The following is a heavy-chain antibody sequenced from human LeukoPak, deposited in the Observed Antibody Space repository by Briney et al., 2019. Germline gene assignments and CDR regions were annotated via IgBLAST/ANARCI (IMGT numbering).Heavy chain of an antibody. Sequence: SETLSLTCTVSGGSISGFYWSWVRQPPGKGLEWIGYIYYSGNTKYNPSLKSLFTMSVDTSKNQFSLKLSSVTAADTAVYYCARDYGGKFDFWGQGTLVTVSS. CDR2: IYYSGNT. D-gene: IGHD4-23*01. CDR1: GGSISGFY. CDR3: ARDYGGKFDF. J-gene: IGHJ4*02. V-gene: IGHV4-59*01.